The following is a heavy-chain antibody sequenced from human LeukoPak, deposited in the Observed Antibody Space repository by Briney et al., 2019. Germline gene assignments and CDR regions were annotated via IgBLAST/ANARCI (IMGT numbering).Heavy chain of an antibody. CDR2: ISDSGGST. CDR3: AKDLSRAVAADWFDP. D-gene: IGHD6-19*01. J-gene: IGHJ5*02. CDR1: GFTFSNYG. V-gene: IGHV3-23*01. Sequence: PGGSLRLSCAASGFTFSNYGMSWVRQAPGKGLEWVSSISDSGGSTYYADSVKGRFTISRDNSKNTLYLQMTNLRAADTAVYYCAKDLSRAVAADWFDPWDQGSLVTVSS.